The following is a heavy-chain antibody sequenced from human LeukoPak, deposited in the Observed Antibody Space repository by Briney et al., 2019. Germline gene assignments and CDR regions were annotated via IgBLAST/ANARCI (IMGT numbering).Heavy chain of an antibody. CDR3: VRDHYYDSSGYTFRH. Sequence: PSETLSLTCTVSGGSISSSSYYWGWIRQPPGKGLEWIGSIYYSGSTSYNPSLKSRVTISVDTSKNQFSLKLSSVTAADTAVYYCVRDHYYDSSGYTFRHWGQGTLVTVSS. CDR1: GGSISSSSYY. V-gene: IGHV4-39*07. CDR2: IYYSGST. J-gene: IGHJ1*01. D-gene: IGHD3-22*01.